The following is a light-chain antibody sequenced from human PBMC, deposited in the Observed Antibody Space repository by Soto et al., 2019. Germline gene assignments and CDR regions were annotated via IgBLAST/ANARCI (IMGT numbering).Light chain of an antibody. Sequence: QSALTQPPSASGSPGQSVTISCTGTSSDVGSSNFVSWYQLHPGKVPKLMIYAVYRRPSGVPDRFSGSKSGNTAALTVSGLQADDEAEYYCCSFGGPSTTGNKIVVFGGGTKVTVL. CDR3: CSFGGPSTTGNKIVV. CDR2: AVY. V-gene: IGLV2-8*01. J-gene: IGLJ2*01. CDR1: SSDVGSSNF.